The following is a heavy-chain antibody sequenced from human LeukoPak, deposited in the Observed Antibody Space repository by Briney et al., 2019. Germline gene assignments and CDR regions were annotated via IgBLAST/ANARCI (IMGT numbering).Heavy chain of an antibody. V-gene: IGHV2-5*01. J-gene: IGHJ4*02. CDR3: TNGPSSSPLNY. D-gene: IGHD6-6*01. CDR1: GFSLRNTGEG. CDR2: IYYNDEK. Sequence: ESGPTLVKPTQTLTLTCTFSGFSLRNTGEGVGWIRQPPGKALEWLALIYYNDEKRYSPSLKSRLTITKDTSKKQVVLTMTNMDPVDTATYYCTNGPSSSPLNYWGQGALVTVFS.